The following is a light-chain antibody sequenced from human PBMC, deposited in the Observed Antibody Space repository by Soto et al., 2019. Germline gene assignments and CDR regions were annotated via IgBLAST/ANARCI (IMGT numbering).Light chain of an antibody. CDR3: ETWDNNTRV. Sequence: QSVLTQSPSASASLRSSVKLTCTLSSGHNNYIIAWHQQQPGKAPRYLMKLEGSGSYNKGSGVPDRFSGSSSGADRYLTISNLQSEDEADYYCETWDNNTRVYGGGTKLTVL. V-gene: IGLV4-60*03. CDR1: SGHNNYI. CDR2: LEGSGSY. J-gene: IGLJ3*02.